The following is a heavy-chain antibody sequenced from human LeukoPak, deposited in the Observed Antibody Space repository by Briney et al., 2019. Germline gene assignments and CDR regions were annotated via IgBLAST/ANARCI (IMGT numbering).Heavy chain of an antibody. D-gene: IGHD6-19*01. Sequence: GGSLRLSCAASGFTFSGSALHWVRQASGKGLEWVGRIRSTANGYATAYAASVKGRFTISRDDSKNTAYLQMDSLKTEDTAVYYCARGEYSSGWYRENWFDPWGQGTLVTVSS. J-gene: IGHJ5*02. CDR1: GFTFSGSA. V-gene: IGHV3-73*01. CDR3: ARGEYSSGWYRENWFDP. CDR2: IRSTANGYAT.